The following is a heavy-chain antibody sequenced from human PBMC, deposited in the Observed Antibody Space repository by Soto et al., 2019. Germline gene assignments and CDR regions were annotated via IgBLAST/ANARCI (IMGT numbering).Heavy chain of an antibody. V-gene: IGHV3-23*01. CDR3: AKEGGYCSSTSCYGRVYY. Sequence: EVQLLESGGGLVQPGGSLRLSCAASGFTFSSYAMSWVRQAPGKRLEWLSAISGSGGSTYYADSVKGRFTISRDNSKNTLYLQMNSLRAEDTAVYYCAKEGGYCSSTSCYGRVYYWGQGTLVTVSS. J-gene: IGHJ4*02. CDR1: GFTFSSYA. D-gene: IGHD2-2*03. CDR2: ISGSGGST.